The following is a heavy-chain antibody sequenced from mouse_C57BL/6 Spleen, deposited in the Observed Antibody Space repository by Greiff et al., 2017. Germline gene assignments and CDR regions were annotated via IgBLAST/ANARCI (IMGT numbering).Heavy chain of an antibody. CDR1: GYTFTSYW. CDR2: IHPSDSDT. V-gene: IGHV1-74*01. CDR3: AKRDYRNLYAMDY. D-gene: IGHD2-5*01. Sequence: QVQLQQPGAELVKPGASVKVSCKASGYTFTSYWMHWVKQRPGQGLEWIGRIHPSDSDTNYNQKFKGKATLTVDKSSSTAYMQRSSLTSEDSAVYYCAKRDYRNLYAMDYWGQGTSDTVSS. J-gene: IGHJ4*01.